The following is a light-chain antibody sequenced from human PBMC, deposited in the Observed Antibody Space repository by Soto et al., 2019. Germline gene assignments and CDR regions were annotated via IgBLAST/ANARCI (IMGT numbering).Light chain of an antibody. CDR1: QSISRY. CDR3: QQSYGTPIT. V-gene: IGKV1-39*01. Sequence: DIQMTQAPSSLSAAVGDRVTITCRASQSISRYLNWYQQKPGKAPNLLIYVASSLQSEVPSRFSGSGSGTDFTLTITSLQPEDFATYYCQQSYGTPITFGQGTRLEIK. CDR2: VAS. J-gene: IGKJ5*01.